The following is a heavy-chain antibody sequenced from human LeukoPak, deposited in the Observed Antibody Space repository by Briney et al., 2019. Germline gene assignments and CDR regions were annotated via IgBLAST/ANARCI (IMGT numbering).Heavy chain of an antibody. V-gene: IGHV3-20*01. Sequence: GGSLRLSCAASGFTFDDYAMHWVRQAPGKGLEWVSGINWNGGSTGYADSVKGRFTISRDNAKNSLYLQMNSLRAEDTALYHCARERLECCSGGSCYSVRYRHDAFDIWGQGTMVTVSS. J-gene: IGHJ3*02. D-gene: IGHD2-15*01. CDR2: INWNGGST. CDR1: GFTFDDYA. CDR3: ARERLECCSGGSCYSVRYRHDAFDI.